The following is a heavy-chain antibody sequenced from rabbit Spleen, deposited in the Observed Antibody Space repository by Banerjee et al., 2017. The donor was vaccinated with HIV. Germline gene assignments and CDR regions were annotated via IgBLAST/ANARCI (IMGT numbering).Heavy chain of an antibody. CDR1: GFDFSNYG. CDR2: IDTNDGDT. CDR3: ARNYVNAFDP. D-gene: IGHD1-1*01. Sequence: QQQLEESGGGLVKPEGSLKLSCKASGFDFSNYGVTWVRQAPGKGLEWIACIDTNDGDTDYANWPKGRFTISKTSSTTVTLQMTSLTAADTATYFCARNYVNAFDPWGQGTLVTVS. V-gene: IGHV1S45*01. J-gene: IGHJ2*01.